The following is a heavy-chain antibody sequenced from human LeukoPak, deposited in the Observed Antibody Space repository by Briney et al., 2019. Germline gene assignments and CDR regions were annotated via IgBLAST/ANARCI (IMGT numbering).Heavy chain of an antibody. CDR2: ITSSSGYI. Sequence: GGSLRLSCAASGFTFSSYSMNWVRHAPGKGREWVSSITSSSGYIYYADSVKGRFTISRDNAKNSLYLQMNSLRAEDTAVYYCARVHDFWSFDYWGQGTLVTVSS. CDR1: GFTFSSYS. D-gene: IGHD3-3*01. J-gene: IGHJ4*02. V-gene: IGHV3-21*01. CDR3: ARVHDFWSFDY.